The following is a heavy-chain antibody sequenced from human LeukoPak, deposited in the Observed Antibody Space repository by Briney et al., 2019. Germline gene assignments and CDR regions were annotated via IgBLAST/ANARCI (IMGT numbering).Heavy chain of an antibody. V-gene: IGHV1-18*01. CDR1: GYTFTSYG. Sequence: GASVKVSCKASGYTFTSYGISWVRQAPGQGLEWMGWISGYNGNTNYAQKFQGRVTMTTDTSTSTAYMELRSLRSDDTAVYYCARATVVVVINWFDPWGQGTLATVSS. J-gene: IGHJ5*02. CDR2: ISGYNGNT. CDR3: ARATVVVVINWFDP. D-gene: IGHD4-23*01.